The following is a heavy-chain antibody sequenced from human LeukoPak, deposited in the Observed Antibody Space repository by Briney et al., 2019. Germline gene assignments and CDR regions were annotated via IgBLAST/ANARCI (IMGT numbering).Heavy chain of an antibody. CDR2: INRSGST. Sequence: SETLSLTCAVYGGSFSGYYWSWIRQPPGKGLEWIGEINRSGSTNYNPSLKSRVTISVDTSKNQFSLKLSSVTAADTAVYYCARGGNNYYGSGSSYNNWFDPWGQGTLVTVSS. J-gene: IGHJ5*02. CDR1: GGSFSGYY. V-gene: IGHV4-34*01. D-gene: IGHD3-10*01. CDR3: ARGGNNYYGSGSSYNNWFDP.